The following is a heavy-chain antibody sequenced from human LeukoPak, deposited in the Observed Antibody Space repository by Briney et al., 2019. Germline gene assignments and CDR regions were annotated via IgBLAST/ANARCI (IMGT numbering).Heavy chain of an antibody. V-gene: IGHV3-30*02. CDR2: IRSDGSNK. CDR3: AKRGPSDY. Sequence: GGSLRLSCVASGFTFTTYGMHWVRQAPGKGLEWVAFIRSDGSNKYYEDSVKGRFTISRDNSKNTLYLQMNSLRAEDTAVYYCAKRGPSDYWGQGTLVTVSS. J-gene: IGHJ4*02. CDR1: GFTFTTYG.